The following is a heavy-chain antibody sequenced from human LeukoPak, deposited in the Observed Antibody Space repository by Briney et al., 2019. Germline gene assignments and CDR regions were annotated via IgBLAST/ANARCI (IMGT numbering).Heavy chain of an antibody. CDR3: ARGMKNASGWYGVDY. CDR2: IIPILGIA. CDR1: GGTFSSYA. D-gene: IGHD6-19*01. J-gene: IGHJ4*02. V-gene: IGHV1-69*04. Sequence: SVKVSCKASGGTFSSYAISWVRQAPGQGLEWMGRIIPILGIANYAQKFQGRVTITADKSTSTAYMELSSLRSEDTAVYYCARGMKNASGWYGVDYWGQGTLVTVSS.